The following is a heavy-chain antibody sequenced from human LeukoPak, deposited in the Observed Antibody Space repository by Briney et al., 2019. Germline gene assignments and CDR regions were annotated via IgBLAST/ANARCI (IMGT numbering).Heavy chain of an antibody. J-gene: IGHJ4*02. CDR1: GYTFTGHY. CDR3: ARDLGYYYDSSGAEGH. Sequence: SSVNVSRKACGYTFTGHYLHWVRQAPGQALEWTGWVNANSGGTNYAQKLQGRVTMPSVRSIGTAHMEPSGLRSDGSALYYCARDLGYYYDSSGAEGHWGQGTMVTVSS. CDR2: VNANSGGT. V-gene: IGHV1-2*02. D-gene: IGHD3-22*01.